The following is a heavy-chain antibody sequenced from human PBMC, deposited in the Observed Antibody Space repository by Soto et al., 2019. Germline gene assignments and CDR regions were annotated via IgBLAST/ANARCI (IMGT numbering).Heavy chain of an antibody. V-gene: IGHV3-74*01. CDR2: INSDGSST. CDR1: GLTFSSYW. CDR3: ALSHTVTTDY. Sequence: PGPSLRISCAASGLTFSSYWMHWVRQAPGKGLVWVSRINSDGSSTSYADSVKGRFTISRDNAKNTLYLQMNSLRAEDTAVYYCALSHTVTTDYWGQGTLVTVSS. J-gene: IGHJ4*02. D-gene: IGHD4-17*01.